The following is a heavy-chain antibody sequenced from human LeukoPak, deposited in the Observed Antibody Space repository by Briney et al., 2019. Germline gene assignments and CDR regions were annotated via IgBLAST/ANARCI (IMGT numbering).Heavy chain of an antibody. J-gene: IGHJ4*02. CDR2: VSPADSDT. D-gene: IGHD6-6*01. CDR1: GYNFASYY. V-gene: IGHV5-51*01. CDR3: ARAHSSSWSFFGY. Sequence: GESLKISCKGSGYNFASYYISWVRQMPGKGLEWMGIVSPADSDTRYSPSFQGQVTISADKSISTAYLQWSSLKASDTAMYYCARAHSSSWSFFGYWGQGTQVTVSS.